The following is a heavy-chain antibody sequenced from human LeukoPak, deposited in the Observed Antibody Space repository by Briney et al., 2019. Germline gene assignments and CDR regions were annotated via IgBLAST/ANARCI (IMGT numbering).Heavy chain of an antibody. CDR2: IYYSGST. J-gene: IGHJ4*02. Sequence: SETLSLTCLVSGGSISSRYRSWIRQPPGKGLEWDGYIYYSGSTNYNPSLKSRVTISVDTSKNQFSLKLSSVTAADTAVYYCARGLSTGTGYFDYWGQGTLVTVSS. V-gene: IGHV4-59*11. D-gene: IGHD1-1*01. CDR3: ARGLSTGTGYFDY. CDR1: GGSISSRY.